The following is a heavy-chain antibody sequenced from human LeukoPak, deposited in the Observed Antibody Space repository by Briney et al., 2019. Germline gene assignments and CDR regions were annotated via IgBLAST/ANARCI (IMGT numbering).Heavy chain of an antibody. Sequence: GGSLRLSCAATGLTFSSYGMSWVRQAPGKGLERVSAISGSGGRTYYADSVKGRFTVSRDNSKNTLYLQMNSLRAEDTAVYYCAKDRKYYYDSSGYYQHWGQGTLVTVSS. J-gene: IGHJ1*01. D-gene: IGHD3-22*01. CDR3: AKDRKYYYDSSGYYQH. V-gene: IGHV3-23*01. CDR2: ISGSGGRT. CDR1: GLTFSSYG.